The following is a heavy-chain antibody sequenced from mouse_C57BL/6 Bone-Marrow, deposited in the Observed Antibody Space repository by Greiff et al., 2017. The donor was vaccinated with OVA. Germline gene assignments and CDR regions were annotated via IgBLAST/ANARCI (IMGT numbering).Heavy chain of an antibody. CDR2: INPINGGT. Sequence: VQLQQSGPELVKPGASVKMSCKASGYTFTDYTMHWVKQSHGKSLEWIGYINPINGGTSYNQKFKGKATLTVNESSNTTYMELRSLTSEDSAVYYCARSYEYERDMDYWGQGTSVTVSS. J-gene: IGHJ4*01. V-gene: IGHV1-22*01. D-gene: IGHD2-4*01. CDR3: ARSYEYERDMDY. CDR1: GYTFTDYT.